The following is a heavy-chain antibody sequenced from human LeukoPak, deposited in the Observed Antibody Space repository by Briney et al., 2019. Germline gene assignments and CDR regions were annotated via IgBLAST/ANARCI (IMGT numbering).Heavy chain of an antibody. J-gene: IGHJ6*02. CDR2: ISSSSSTI. CDR3: ARELDSYGMDV. CDR1: GFTFSSYA. Sequence: PGGSLRLSCAASGFTFSSYAMHWVRQAPGKGLEWVSYISSSSSTIYYADSVKGRFTISRDNAKNSLYLQMNSLRAEDTAVYYCARELDSYGMDVWGQGTTVTVSS. V-gene: IGHV3-48*01.